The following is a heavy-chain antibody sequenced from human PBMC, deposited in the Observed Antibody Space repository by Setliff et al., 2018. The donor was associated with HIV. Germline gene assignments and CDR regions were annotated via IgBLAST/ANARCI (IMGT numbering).Heavy chain of an antibody. D-gene: IGHD5-18*01. CDR1: GGSISRSSYY. CDR3: ARDKGYSYGTYGAFDI. CDR2: IYYSGST. V-gene: IGHV4-39*02. Sequence: SETLSLTCSVSGGSISRSSYYWGWIRQSPGKGLEWIRSIYYSGSTYYNPSLKSRVTISVDTSKNQFSLKLSSVTAADTAVFYCARDKGYSYGTYGAFDIWCQGTLVTVSS. J-gene: IGHJ3*02.